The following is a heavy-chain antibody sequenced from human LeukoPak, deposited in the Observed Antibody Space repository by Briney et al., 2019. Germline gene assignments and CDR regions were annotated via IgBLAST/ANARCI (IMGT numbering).Heavy chain of an antibody. Sequence: PSETLSLTCAVYGGSFSGYYWSWIRRPPGKGLEWIGEINHSGSTNYNPSLKSRVTISVDTSKNQFSLKLSSVTAADTAVYYCAILNCGGDCTYDFWGQGTLVTVSS. CDR1: GGSFSGYY. CDR2: INHSGST. CDR3: AILNCGGDCTYDF. D-gene: IGHD2-21*02. J-gene: IGHJ4*02. V-gene: IGHV4-34*01.